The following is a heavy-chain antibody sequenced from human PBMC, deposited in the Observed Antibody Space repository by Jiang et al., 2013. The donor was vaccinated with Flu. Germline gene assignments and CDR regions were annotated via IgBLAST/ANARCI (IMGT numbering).Heavy chain of an antibody. V-gene: IGHV3-30*18. D-gene: IGHD1-14*01. CDR2: ISYDGSNK. CDR1: GFTFSSYG. J-gene: IGHJ6*02. Sequence: LLESGGGVVQPGRSLRLSCAASGFTFSSYGMHWVRQAPGKGLEWVAVISYDGSNKYYADSVKGRFTISRDNSKNTLYLQMNSLRAEDTAVYYCAKIRTNYYYYGMDVWGQGTTVTVSS. CDR3: AKIRTNYYYYGMDV.